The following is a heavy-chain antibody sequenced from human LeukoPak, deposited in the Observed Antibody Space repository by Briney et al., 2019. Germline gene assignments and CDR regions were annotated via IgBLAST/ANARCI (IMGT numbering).Heavy chain of an antibody. CDR1: GGFVSSSSYY. J-gene: IGHJ3*02. V-gene: IGHV4-30-2*01. D-gene: IGHD3-9*01. CDR2: IYHSGST. CDR3: ARGGGIYYDILTAFDI. Sequence: PSETLSLTCTVSGGFVSSSSYYWSWIRQHPGKGLEWIGYIYHSGSTYYNPSLKSRVTISVDRSKNQFSLKLSSVTAADTAVYYCARGGGIYYDILTAFDIWGQGTMVTVSS.